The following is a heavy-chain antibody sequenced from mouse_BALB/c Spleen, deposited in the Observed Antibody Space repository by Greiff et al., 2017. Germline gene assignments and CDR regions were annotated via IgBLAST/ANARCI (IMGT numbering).Heavy chain of an antibody. J-gene: IGHJ2*01. V-gene: IGHV6-6*02. CDR3: TRYCYGSGYGY. CDR1: GFTFSNYW. Sequence: EVQLEESGGGLVQPGGSMKLSCVASGFTFSNYWMNWVRQSPEKGLEWVAEIRWKSNNYATHYAESVKGMFTISRDDSKSSVYLQMNNLRAEDTGIYYCTRYCYGSGYGYWGQGTTLTVSS. CDR2: IRWKSNNYAT. D-gene: IGHD1-1*01.